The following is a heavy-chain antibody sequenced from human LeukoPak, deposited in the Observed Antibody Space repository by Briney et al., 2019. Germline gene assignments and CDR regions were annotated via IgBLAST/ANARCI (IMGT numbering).Heavy chain of an antibody. CDR3: ARSQGSGSYSTHYGMDV. V-gene: IGHV1-2*06. CDR2: ISPHSGVT. J-gene: IGHJ6*02. Sequence: GSSVKVSCKASGYTFTDYSDYYIHWVRQAPGQGLEWMGRISPHSGVTNYAQKFQGRVTMTRDTSISTAYMELSSLKSDDTAVYYCARSQGSGSYSTHYGMDVWGQGTTVTVSS. D-gene: IGHD3-10*01. CDR1: GYTFTDYSDYY.